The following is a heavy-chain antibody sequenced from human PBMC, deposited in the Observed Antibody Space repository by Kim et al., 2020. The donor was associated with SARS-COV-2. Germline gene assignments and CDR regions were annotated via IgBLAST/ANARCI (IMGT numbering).Heavy chain of an antibody. V-gene: IGHV3-23*01. CDR3: ATSPALYGSGSYIDY. Sequence: GESLRLSCAASGFTFSSYAMSWVRQAPGKGLEWVSAISGSGGSTYYADSVKGRFTISRDNSKNTLYLQMNSLRAEDTAVYYCATSPALYGSGSYIDYWGQGTLVTVSS. CDR1: GFTFSSYA. D-gene: IGHD3-10*01. CDR2: ISGSGGST. J-gene: IGHJ4*02.